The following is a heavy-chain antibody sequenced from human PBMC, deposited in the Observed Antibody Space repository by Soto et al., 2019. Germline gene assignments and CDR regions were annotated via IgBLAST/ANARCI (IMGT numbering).Heavy chain of an antibody. CDR3: AKSSGWYVNNWLDP. CDR2: ISGSGGST. CDR1: GFTFSSSA. Sequence: VGSLRLSCAASGFTFSSSAMTWVRQAPGKGLEWVSAISGSGGSTYYADSVKGRFTISRDNSKTTLYLQMNSLRAEDTAIYYCAKSSGWYVNNWLDPWGQGTLVTVSS. V-gene: IGHV3-23*01. D-gene: IGHD6-19*01. J-gene: IGHJ5*02.